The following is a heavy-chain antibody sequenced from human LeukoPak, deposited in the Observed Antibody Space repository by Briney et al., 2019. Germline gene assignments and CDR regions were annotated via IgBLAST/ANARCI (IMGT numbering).Heavy chain of an antibody. J-gene: IGHJ6*03. V-gene: IGHV3-30*02. D-gene: IGHD1-26*01. CDR1: GFTFSSYG. CDR2: IRYDGSNK. CDR3: AKDGDTMSGTYYYDMDV. Sequence: GGSLRLSCAASGFTFSSYGMHWVRQAPGKGLEWAAFIRYDGSNKYYADSVKGRFTISRDNSKNTLYLQMNSLRAADTAVYYCAKDGDTMSGTYYYDMDVWGKGTTVTIS.